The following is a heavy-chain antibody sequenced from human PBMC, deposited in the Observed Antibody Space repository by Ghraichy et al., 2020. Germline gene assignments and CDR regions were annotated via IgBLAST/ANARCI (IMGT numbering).Heavy chain of an antibody. Sequence: ASVKVSCQPSGYTFVSYGITWVRQAPGQGLEWMGWISTYNGQTNYPQRLQGRVTMTSDTSTSTVYMELWSLTFDDTAVYYCGRSTALVGGWFDPWGQGTLVTVSS. CDR2: ISTYNGQT. CDR1: GYTFVSYG. V-gene: IGHV1-18*04. CDR3: GRSTALVGGWFDP. J-gene: IGHJ5*02. D-gene: IGHD3-16*01.